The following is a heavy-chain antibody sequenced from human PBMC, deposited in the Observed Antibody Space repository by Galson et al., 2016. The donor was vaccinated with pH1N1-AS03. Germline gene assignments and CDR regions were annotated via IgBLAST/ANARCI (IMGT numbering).Heavy chain of an antibody. D-gene: IGHD2-21*01. V-gene: IGHV3-23*01. CDR2: ISGSGGNT. CDR3: AKGGLEVVIAFEGAQYYMDV. Sequence: SLRLSCAASGFTFSSYAMSWVRQAPGKGLEWVSGISGSGGNTYYADSVQGRFTISKDNSENTLYLEMNSLRAEDTALYYCAKGGLEVVIAFEGAQYYMDVWGKGTSVTVSS. CDR1: GFTFSSYA. J-gene: IGHJ6*03.